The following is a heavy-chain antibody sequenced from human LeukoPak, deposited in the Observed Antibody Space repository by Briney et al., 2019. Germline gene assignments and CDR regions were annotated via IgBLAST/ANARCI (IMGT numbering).Heavy chain of an antibody. CDR1: GGFISSSSYY. Sequence: ETSETLSLTCTVSGGFISSSSYYWGWIRQPPGKGLEWIGSIYYSGSTYYNPSLKSRVTISVDTSKNQFSLKLSSVTAADTAVYYCASDSSSSSDYWGQGTLVTVSS. V-gene: IGHV4-39*01. J-gene: IGHJ4*02. D-gene: IGHD6-13*01. CDR3: ASDSSSSSDY. CDR2: IYYSGST.